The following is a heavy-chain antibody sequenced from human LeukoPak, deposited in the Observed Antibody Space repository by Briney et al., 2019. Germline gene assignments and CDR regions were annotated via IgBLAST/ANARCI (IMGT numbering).Heavy chain of an antibody. CDR1: GGSISSSSYY. J-gene: IGHJ4*02. Sequence: SETLSLTCTVSGGSISSSSYYWGWIRQPPGKGLEWIGSIYYSGSTYYNPSLKSRVTISVDTSKNQFSLKLSSVTAADTAVYYCARDTTRYYYGSGSTFDYWGQGTLVTVSS. D-gene: IGHD3-10*01. V-gene: IGHV4-39*07. CDR2: IYYSGST. CDR3: ARDTTRYYYGSGSTFDY.